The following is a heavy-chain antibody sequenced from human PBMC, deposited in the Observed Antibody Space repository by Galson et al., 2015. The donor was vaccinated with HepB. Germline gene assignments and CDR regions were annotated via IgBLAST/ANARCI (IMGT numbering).Heavy chain of an antibody. CDR3: ARTSHTVTTPDWYFDL. J-gene: IGHJ2*01. Sequence: PALVKPTQTLTLTCTFSGFSLSTSGMCVSWIRQPPGKALEWLARIDWDDDKYYSTSLKTRLTISKDTSKNQVVLTMTNMDPVDTATYYCARTSHTVTTPDWYFDLWGRGTLVTVSS. V-gene: IGHV2-70*11. CDR1: GFSLSTSGMC. D-gene: IGHD4-17*01. CDR2: IDWDDDK.